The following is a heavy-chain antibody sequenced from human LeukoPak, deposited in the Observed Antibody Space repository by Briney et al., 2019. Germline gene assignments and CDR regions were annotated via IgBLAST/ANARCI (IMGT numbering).Heavy chain of an antibody. V-gene: IGHV3-33*01. CDR1: GFTFSSYG. CDR3: ARELEGWYSSSWWNYYYYGMDV. CDR2: IWYDGSNK. J-gene: IGHJ6*02. Sequence: TGVSLRRSCAASGFTFSSYGMHRVRQAPGKGLEWVAVIWYDGSNKYYADSVKGRFTISRDNSKNTLYLQMNSLRAEDTAVYYCARELEGWYSSSWWNYYYYGMDVWGQGTTVTVS. D-gene: IGHD6-13*01.